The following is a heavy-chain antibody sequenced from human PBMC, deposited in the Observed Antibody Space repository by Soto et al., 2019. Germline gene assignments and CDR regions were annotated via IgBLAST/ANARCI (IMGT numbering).Heavy chain of an antibody. CDR3: AKVHTPIGVIITTAFDI. V-gene: IGHV3-23*01. Sequence: GGSLRLSCAASGFTFNTYAMNWVRQAPGKGLEWVSGISGSGETTFYADSVKGRFTISRDNSKNTLYLQLNSLRAEDAALYYCAKVHTPIGVIITTAFDIWGQGIVVTVSS. CDR2: ISGSGETT. J-gene: IGHJ3*02. D-gene: IGHD3-22*01. CDR1: GFTFNTYA.